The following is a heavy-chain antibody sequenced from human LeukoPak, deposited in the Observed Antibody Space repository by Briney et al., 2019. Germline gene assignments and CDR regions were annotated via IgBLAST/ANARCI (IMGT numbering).Heavy chain of an antibody. Sequence: PGRSLRLSCAASGFTFSSYGMHWVRQAPGKGLEWVAFIRYDGSNKYYADSVKGRFTISRDNSKNTLYLQMNSLRAEDTAVYYCAKDHYDFWSGYSPKKYFDYWGQGTLVTVSS. V-gene: IGHV3-30*02. CDR3: AKDHYDFWSGYSPKKYFDY. D-gene: IGHD3-3*01. J-gene: IGHJ4*02. CDR2: IRYDGSNK. CDR1: GFTFSSYG.